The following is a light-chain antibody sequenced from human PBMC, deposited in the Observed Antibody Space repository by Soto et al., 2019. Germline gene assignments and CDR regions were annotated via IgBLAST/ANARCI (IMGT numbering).Light chain of an antibody. J-gene: IGKJ4*01. Sequence: EIVLTQSPGTLSLSPGERVTLSCRASQSVSNSYLAWYQQKPGQAPRLLIYGASSRATGIPDRFSGSGSATDFTLTISRLEPEDFAVYYCQQYGTSPPLTCGGGTKVEIK. CDR1: QSVSNSY. V-gene: IGKV3-20*01. CDR3: QQYGTSPPLT. CDR2: GAS.